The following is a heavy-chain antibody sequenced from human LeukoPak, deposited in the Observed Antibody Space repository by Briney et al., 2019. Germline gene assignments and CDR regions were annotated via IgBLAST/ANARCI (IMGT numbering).Heavy chain of an antibody. V-gene: IGHV3-23*01. CDR1: GFTFSSYA. J-gene: IGHJ5*02. Sequence: GGSLRLSCAASGFTFSSYAMSWVRQAPGKGLEWVSGISGGGGSTYYADSVKGRFPISRDNSKNTLYLQMNSLRVEDTAVYYCARGSGNYYNWFDPWGQGTLVTVSS. CDR2: ISGGGGST. D-gene: IGHD1-26*01. CDR3: ARGSGNYYNWFDP.